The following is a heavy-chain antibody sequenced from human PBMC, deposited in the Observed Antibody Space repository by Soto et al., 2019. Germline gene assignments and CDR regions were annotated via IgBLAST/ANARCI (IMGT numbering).Heavy chain of an antibody. J-gene: IGHJ5*02. V-gene: IGHV4-59*01. CDR1: GGSISSYY. Sequence: ASETLSLTCTVSGGSISSYYWSWTRQPPGKGLEWIGYIYYSGSTNYNPSLKSRVTISVDTSKNQFSLKLSSVTAADTAVYYCARERYYYDSSGYIRYNWFDPWGQGTLVTVSS. CDR2: IYYSGST. CDR3: ARERYYYDSSGYIRYNWFDP. D-gene: IGHD3-22*01.